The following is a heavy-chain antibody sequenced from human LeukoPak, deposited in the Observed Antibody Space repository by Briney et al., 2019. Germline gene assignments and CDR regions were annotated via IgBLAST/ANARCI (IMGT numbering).Heavy chain of an antibody. CDR1: GGSISSSSYY. CDR3: ARPRVSWELHAEDKYYFDY. CDR2: IYYSGST. V-gene: IGHV4-39*01. Sequence: PSETLSLTCTVSGGSISSSSYYWGWIRQPPGKGLEWIGSIYYSGSTYYNPSLKSRVTTSVDTSKNQFSLKVSSVTAADTAVYYCARPRVSWELHAEDKYYFDYWGQGTLVTVSS. J-gene: IGHJ4*02. D-gene: IGHD1-26*01.